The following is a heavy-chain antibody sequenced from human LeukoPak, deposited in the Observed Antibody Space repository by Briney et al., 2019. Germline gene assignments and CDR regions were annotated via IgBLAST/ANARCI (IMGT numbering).Heavy chain of an antibody. CDR2: ISWNSGSI. V-gene: IGHV3-9*01. J-gene: IGHJ4*02. CDR1: GFTFDDYA. Sequence: GRSLRLSCAASGFTFDDYAMHWVRQAPGKGLEWVSGISWNSGSIGYADSVKGRFTISRDNAKNSLYLQMNSLRAEDTAVYYCARVRSVTGAFDYWGQGTLVTASS. CDR3: ARVRSVTGAFDY. D-gene: IGHD4-17*01.